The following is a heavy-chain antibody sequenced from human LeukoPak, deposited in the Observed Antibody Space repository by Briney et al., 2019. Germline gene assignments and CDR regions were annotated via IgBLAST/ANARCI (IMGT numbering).Heavy chain of an antibody. CDR2: IIPIFGIA. Sequence: ASVKVSCKASGGTFSSYAISWVRQAPGQGLEWMGRIIPIFGIANYAQKFQGRVTITADKSTSTAYMELSSLRSEDTAVYYCAADRDSVDYWGQGTLVTVSS. D-gene: IGHD2-21*02. J-gene: IGHJ4*02. CDR3: AADRDSVDY. CDR1: GGTFSSYA. V-gene: IGHV1-69*04.